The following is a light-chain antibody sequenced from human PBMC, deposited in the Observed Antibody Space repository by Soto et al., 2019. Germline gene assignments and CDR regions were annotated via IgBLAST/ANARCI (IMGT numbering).Light chain of an antibody. CDR2: AAS. V-gene: IGKV1-39*01. J-gene: IGKJ4*01. CDR3: QQSYSTLLT. CDR1: QSISSY. Sequence: DIQMTQSPSSLSASVGDRVTITCRASQSISSYLNWYQQKPGKAPKLLIYAASSLHSGVPSRFSGSGSGTDFTLTISSLQPEYFAAYYCQQSYSTLLTFGGGTKVEIK.